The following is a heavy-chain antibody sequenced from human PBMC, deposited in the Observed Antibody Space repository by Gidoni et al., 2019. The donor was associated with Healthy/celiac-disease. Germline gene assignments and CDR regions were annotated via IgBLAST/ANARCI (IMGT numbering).Heavy chain of an antibody. CDR3: ARSRDGYNSVDAFDI. V-gene: IGHV1-69*06. J-gene: IGHJ3*02. D-gene: IGHD5-12*01. CDR1: GGTFSSYA. CDR2: IIPIFGTA. Sequence: QVQLVQSGAEVKKPGSSVKVSCKAAGGTFSSYAISWVRQAPGQGLEWMGGIIPIFGTANYAQKFQGRVTITSVKSTSTAYMELSSLRSEDTAVYYCARSRDGYNSVDAFDIWGQGTMVTVSS.